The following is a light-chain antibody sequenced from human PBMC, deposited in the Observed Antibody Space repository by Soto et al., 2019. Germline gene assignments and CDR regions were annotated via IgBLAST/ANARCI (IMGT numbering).Light chain of an antibody. V-gene: IGKV3-20*01. CDR3: QQYGSSPRT. CDR2: GAS. Sequence: EIVLTQSPGTLSLSPGERATLSCRASQSVSNSYLAWYQQKHGQAPRLLIYGASSRATGIPDRFSGSGSGTDFTLTISRLEPEDFAVYYCQQYGSSPRTFGQGTKVEVK. J-gene: IGKJ1*01. CDR1: QSVSNSY.